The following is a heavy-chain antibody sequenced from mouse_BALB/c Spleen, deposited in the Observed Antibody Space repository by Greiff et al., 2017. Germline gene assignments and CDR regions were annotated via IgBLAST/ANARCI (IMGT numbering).Heavy chain of an antibody. CDR2: IWAGGST. J-gene: IGHJ2*01. Sequence: QVQLQQSGPGLVAPSQSLSITCTVSGFSLTSYGVHWVRQPPGKGLEWLGVIWAGGSTNYNSALMSRLSISKDNSKSQVFLKMNSLQTDDTAMYYCARDTYANHGYFDYWGQGTTLTVSS. CDR3: ARDTYANHGYFDY. V-gene: IGHV2-9*02. D-gene: IGHD2-10*02. CDR1: GFSLTSYG.